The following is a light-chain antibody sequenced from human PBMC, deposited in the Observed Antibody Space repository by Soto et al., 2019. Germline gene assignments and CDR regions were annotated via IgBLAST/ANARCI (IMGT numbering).Light chain of an antibody. Sequence: QSALAQPASVSGSPGQSITISCTGTSTDVGANNYVSWYQQYPGRAPKVLIYDVTNRPSGVSHRFSGSKSGNTASLTISGLQAEDEADYYYYSHVSGTTGVFGGGTKVTVL. J-gene: IGLJ2*01. V-gene: IGLV2-14*01. CDR1: STDVGANNY. CDR3: YSHVSGTTGV. CDR2: DVT.